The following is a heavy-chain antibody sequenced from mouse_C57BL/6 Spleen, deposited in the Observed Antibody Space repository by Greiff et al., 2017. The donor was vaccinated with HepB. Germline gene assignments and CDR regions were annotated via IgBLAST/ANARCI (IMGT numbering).Heavy chain of an antibody. Sequence: QVQLQQPGAELVRPGTSVKLSCKASGYTFTSYWMHWVKQRPGQGLEWIGGIDPSDSYTNYNQKFKGKATLTVDTSSSTAYMQLSSLTSEDSAVYYCAGGVYYYGSSYYAMDYWGQGTSVTVSS. CDR1: GYTFTSYW. V-gene: IGHV1-59*01. J-gene: IGHJ4*01. D-gene: IGHD1-1*01. CDR2: IDPSDSYT. CDR3: AGGVYYYGSSYYAMDY.